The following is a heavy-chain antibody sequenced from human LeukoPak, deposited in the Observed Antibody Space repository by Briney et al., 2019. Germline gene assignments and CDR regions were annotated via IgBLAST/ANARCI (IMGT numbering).Heavy chain of an antibody. CDR3: ARDPLTSTWSPYYFTLDV. Sequence: GASVKVSFKASGYTFTNYGFSWVRQAPGQGLEWMGWISGYNGDTNYAQDLQGRVTMTTDTSTRTAYMELTRLTSDDTAVYYCARDPLTSTWSPYYFTLDVWGQGTTVSVSS. V-gene: IGHV1-18*01. CDR2: ISGYNGDT. CDR1: GYTFTNYG. D-gene: IGHD6-13*01. J-gene: IGHJ6*02.